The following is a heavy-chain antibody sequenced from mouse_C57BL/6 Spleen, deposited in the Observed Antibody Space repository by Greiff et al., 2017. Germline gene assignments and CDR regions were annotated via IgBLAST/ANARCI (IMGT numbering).Heavy chain of an antibody. CDR1: GFSLTSYG. Sequence: QVHVKQSGPGLVQPSQSLSITCTVSGFSLTSYGVHWVRQSPGKGLEWLGVIWSGGSTDYNAAFISRLSISKDNSKSQVFFKMNSLQADDTAIYYCARGRFITTVVPYAMDYWGQGTSVTVSS. D-gene: IGHD1-1*01. V-gene: IGHV2-2*01. CDR2: IWSGGST. J-gene: IGHJ4*01. CDR3: ARGRFITTVVPYAMDY.